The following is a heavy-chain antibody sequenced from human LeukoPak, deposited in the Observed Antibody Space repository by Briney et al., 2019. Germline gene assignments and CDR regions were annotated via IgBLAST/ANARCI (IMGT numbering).Heavy chain of an antibody. J-gene: IGHJ6*03. Sequence: ASVKVSCKASGYTFTSYDINWVRQATGQGLEWMGWMNPNSGNTGYAQKFQGRVTITTNTSISTAYMELSSLRSEDTAVYYCARQVPAARRYYYYMDVWGKGTTVTVSS. CDR2: MNPNSGNT. CDR3: ARQVPAARRYYYYMDV. CDR1: GYTFTSYD. V-gene: IGHV1-8*03. D-gene: IGHD2-2*01.